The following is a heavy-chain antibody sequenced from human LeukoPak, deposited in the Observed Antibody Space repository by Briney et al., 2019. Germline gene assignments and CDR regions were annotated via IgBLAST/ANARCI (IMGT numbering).Heavy chain of an antibody. Sequence: GESLKISCKGSGYSFTSYWISWVRQMPGKGLEWMGRIDPSDSYTNYSPSCQGDVTFSADKSIAPAYLQWSSLKASDTAMYYCARGLLYDSSGYYLPWGQGTLVTVSS. CDR1: GYSFTSYW. D-gene: IGHD3-22*01. V-gene: IGHV5-10-1*01. CDR2: IDPSDSYT. J-gene: IGHJ5*02. CDR3: ARGLLYDSSGYYLP.